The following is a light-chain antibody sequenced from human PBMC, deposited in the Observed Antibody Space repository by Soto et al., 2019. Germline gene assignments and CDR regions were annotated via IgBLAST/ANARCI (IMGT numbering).Light chain of an antibody. CDR1: QILLHSNGYNY. Sequence: DIVMTQSPLSLPVTPGEPASISFRSSQILLHSNGYNYLDWYLQKPGQSPQLLIYLGSNRASGVPDRFSGSGSGTDFTLKISRVEAEDVGVYYCMQALQTPPTFGQGTKVDIK. V-gene: IGKV2-28*01. CDR3: MQALQTPPT. CDR2: LGS. J-gene: IGKJ1*01.